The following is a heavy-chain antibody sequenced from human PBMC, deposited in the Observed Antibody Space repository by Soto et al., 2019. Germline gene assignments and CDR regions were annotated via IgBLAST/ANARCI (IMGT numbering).Heavy chain of an antibody. J-gene: IGHJ4*02. CDR2: INPSGGST. CDR1: GYTFTSYY. Sequence: GGSVKVSCKASGYTFTSYYMHWVRQAPGQGLEWMGIINPSGGSTSYAQKFQGRVTMTRDTSTSTVYMELSSLRSEDTAVYYCARTQPRHTVFDYWGQGTLVTVSS. CDR3: ARTQPRHTVFDY. D-gene: IGHD4-17*01. V-gene: IGHV1-46*01.